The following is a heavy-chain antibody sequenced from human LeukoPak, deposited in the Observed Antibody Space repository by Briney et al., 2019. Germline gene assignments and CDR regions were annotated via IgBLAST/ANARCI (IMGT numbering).Heavy chain of an antibody. CDR2: INPNSGGT. CDR1: GYTFTSYG. V-gene: IGHV1-2*02. CDR3: ARVGEVGATSPCFDY. D-gene: IGHD1-26*01. Sequence: ASVKVSCKASGYTFTSYGISWVRQAPGQGLEWMGWINPNSGGTNYAQKFQGRVTMTRDTSISTAYMELSRLRSDDTAVYYCARVGEVGATSPCFDYWGQGTLVTVSS. J-gene: IGHJ4*02.